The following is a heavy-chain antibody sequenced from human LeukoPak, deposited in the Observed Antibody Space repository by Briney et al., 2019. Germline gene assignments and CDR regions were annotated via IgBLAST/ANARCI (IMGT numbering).Heavy chain of an antibody. J-gene: IGHJ4*02. D-gene: IGHD3-10*01. V-gene: IGHV3-33*01. CDR2: IWYDGSNK. Sequence: PGRSLRLSCAASGFTFSSYGMHWVRQAPGKGLEWVAVIWYDGSNKYYADSVQGRFTISRDNSKNTLYLQMNSLRAEDTAVYYCARGDYYGSPFDYWGQGTLVTVSS. CDR3: ARGDYYGSPFDY. CDR1: GFTFSSYG.